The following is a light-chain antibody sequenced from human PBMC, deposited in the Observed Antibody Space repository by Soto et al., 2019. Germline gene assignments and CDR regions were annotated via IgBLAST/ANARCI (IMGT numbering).Light chain of an antibody. Sequence: EIVLTQSPATLSLSPGGRATLSCRASQSVSATYLAWYQQKPGQAPRLLIYAASSRATGVPDRFSGSGSGTDFTLTISRLEPEDFAVYYCQHYVTSPLTFGRGTKVDIK. V-gene: IGKV3-20*01. CDR1: QSVSATY. J-gene: IGKJ4*01. CDR3: QHYVTSPLT. CDR2: AAS.